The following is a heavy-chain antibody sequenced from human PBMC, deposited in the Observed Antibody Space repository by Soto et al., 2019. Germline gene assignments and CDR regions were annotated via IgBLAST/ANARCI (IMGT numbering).Heavy chain of an antibody. D-gene: IGHD3-22*01. J-gene: IGHJ4*02. V-gene: IGHV5-10-1*01. CDR2: IDPSDSQT. CDR3: ARQIYDSDTGPNFQYYFDS. CDR1: GYSFAGYW. Sequence: GESLKISCKGSGYSFAGYWITWVRQKPGKGLEWMGRIDPSDSQTYYSPSFRGHVTISATKSITTVFLQWSSLRASDTAMYYCARQIYDSDTGPNFQYYFDSWGQGTPVTVSP.